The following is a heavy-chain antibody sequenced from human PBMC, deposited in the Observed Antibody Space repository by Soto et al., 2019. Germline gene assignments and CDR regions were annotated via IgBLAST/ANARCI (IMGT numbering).Heavy chain of an antibody. CDR3: AKDKAAGHGGDYFAFDI. Sequence: EVQLVESGGGLVQPGRSLRLSCAASGFTFDDYAMHWVRQAPGKGLEWVSGISWNSGSIGYADSVKGRFTISRDNAKNSLYLQMNSLRAEDTALYYCAKDKAAGHGGDYFAFDIWGQGTMVTVSS. J-gene: IGHJ3*02. CDR1: GFTFDDYA. D-gene: IGHD3-22*01. V-gene: IGHV3-9*01. CDR2: ISWNSGSI.